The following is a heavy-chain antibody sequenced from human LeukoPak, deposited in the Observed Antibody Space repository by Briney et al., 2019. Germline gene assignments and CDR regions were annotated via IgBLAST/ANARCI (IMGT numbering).Heavy chain of an antibody. V-gene: IGHV1-2*02. CDR1: GYTFTGYY. Sequence: ASVKVSCKASGYTFTGYYMHWVRQAPGQGLEWMGWISPKSGGTDSAQKYQDRVTMTRDTSISTAYMELSRLRSDDTAVYYCARGHRAGRTGWYYGMDVWGQGTTVTVSS. CDR3: ARGHRAGRTGWYYGMDV. CDR2: ISPKSGGT. J-gene: IGHJ6*02. D-gene: IGHD6-13*01.